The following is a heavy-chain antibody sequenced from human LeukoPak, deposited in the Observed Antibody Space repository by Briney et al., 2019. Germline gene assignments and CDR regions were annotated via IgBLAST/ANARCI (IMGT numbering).Heavy chain of an antibody. CDR2: IKQDGSEK. V-gene: IGHV3-7*01. CDR3: ARDSGYSGYDFDY. D-gene: IGHD5-12*01. CDR1: GFTFSSYS. J-gene: IGHJ4*02. Sequence: GGSLRLSCAASGFTFSSYSMSWVRQAPGKGLEWVANIKQDGSEKYYVDSVKGRFTISRDNAKNSLYLQMNSLRAEDTAVYYCARDSGYSGYDFDYWGQGTLVTVSS.